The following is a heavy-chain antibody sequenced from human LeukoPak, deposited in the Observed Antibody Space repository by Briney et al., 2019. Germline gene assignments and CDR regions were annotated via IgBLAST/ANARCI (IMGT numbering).Heavy chain of an antibody. CDR2: ISSSSSYI. V-gene: IGHV3-21*01. D-gene: IGHD3-22*01. CDR3: ARDGGGYYYDSSLDY. Sequence: GGSLRLSCAASGFTFSSYSMNWVRQAPGKGLEWVSSISSSSSYIYYADLVKGRFTISRDNAKNSLYLQMNSLRAEDTAVYYCARDGGGYYYDSSLDYWGQGTLVTVSS. CDR1: GFTFSSYS. J-gene: IGHJ4*02.